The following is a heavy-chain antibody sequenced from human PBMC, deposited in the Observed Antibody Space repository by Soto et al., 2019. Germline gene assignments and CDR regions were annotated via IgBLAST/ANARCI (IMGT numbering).Heavy chain of an antibody. CDR1: VFTFISYW. V-gene: IGHV3-74*01. CDR3: ARGGSGIADRPMEY. D-gene: IGHD6-6*01. Sequence: VGSLRLSCSASVFTFISYWMHWLLQAPGKGLVWVSRINSDWTTTNYADSVKGRFTISKDNAKNTLYLQMNSLRAEETAVYYCARGGSGIADRPMEYWGRRTLVIVSS. J-gene: IGHJ4*02. CDR2: INSDWTTT.